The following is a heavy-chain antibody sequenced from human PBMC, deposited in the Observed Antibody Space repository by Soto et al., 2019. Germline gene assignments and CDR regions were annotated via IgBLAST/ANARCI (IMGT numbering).Heavy chain of an antibody. D-gene: IGHD6-13*01. CDR1: GGTFSSYA. CDR2: ISPIFGTA. CDR3: ARDRASAGAYFDY. Sequence: SVNVSFKASGGTFSSYAISWVRQAPGQGLGLMGGISPIFGTANYAQKFQGRVTITADESTSTAYMERSSLRYEDTAVYYCARDRASAGAYFDYWGQVTLVT. V-gene: IGHV1-69*13. J-gene: IGHJ4*02.